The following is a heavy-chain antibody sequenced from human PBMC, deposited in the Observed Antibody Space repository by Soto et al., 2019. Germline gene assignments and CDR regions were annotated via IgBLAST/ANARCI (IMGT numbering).Heavy chain of an antibody. CDR3: TAEVQWGVDY. CDR1: GFTFSNAW. Sequence: EVQLVESGGGLVKPGGSLRLSCAASGFTFSNAWMSWVRQAPGKGLEWVGLIKNKPDGGTTDFAAPVKGRFTISRDDSKNTLYLQMNSLKTDDTAVYYCTAEVQWGVDYWGQGTLVTVSS. V-gene: IGHV3-15*01. CDR2: IKNKPDGGTT. D-gene: IGHD1-26*01. J-gene: IGHJ4*02.